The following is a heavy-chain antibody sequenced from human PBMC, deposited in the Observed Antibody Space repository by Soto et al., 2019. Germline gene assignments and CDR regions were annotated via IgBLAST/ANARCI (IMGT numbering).Heavy chain of an antibody. D-gene: IGHD3-22*01. CDR3: GRGYELYDSSGLRAFDI. V-gene: IGHV3-21*01. CDR2: ISSSSSYI. Sequence: GGSLRLSCAASGFTFSSYSMNWVRQAPGKGLEWVSSISSSSSYIYYAGSVKGRFTISRDNAKNSLYLQMNSLRAEDTAVYYCGRGYELYDSSGLRAFDIWGQGAMVTVSS. CDR1: GFTFSSYS. J-gene: IGHJ3*02.